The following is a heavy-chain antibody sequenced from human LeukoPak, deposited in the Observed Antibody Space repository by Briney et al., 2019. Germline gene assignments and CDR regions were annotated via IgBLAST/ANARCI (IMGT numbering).Heavy chain of an antibody. Sequence: ASVKVSCKVSGYTLTELSMHWVRQAPGKGLEWMGGFDPEDGETIYAQKFQGRVTTTEDTSTDTAYMELSSLRSEDTAVYYCATDRYGSGISYYGMDVWGQGTTVTVSS. V-gene: IGHV1-24*01. D-gene: IGHD3-10*01. CDR1: GYTLTELS. CDR3: ATDRYGSGISYYGMDV. CDR2: FDPEDGET. J-gene: IGHJ6*02.